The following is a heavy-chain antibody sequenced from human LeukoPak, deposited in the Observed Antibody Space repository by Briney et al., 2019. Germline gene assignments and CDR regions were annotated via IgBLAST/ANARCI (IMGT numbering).Heavy chain of an antibody. Sequence: GGSLRLSCAASGFTFSDYYMSWVRQAPGKGLEWVSVIYSGGSTYYADSVKGRFTISRDNSKNTLYLQMNSLRAEDTAVYYCARETEDDPYAFDIWGQGTMVTVSS. V-gene: IGHV3-53*01. CDR1: GFTFSDYY. J-gene: IGHJ3*02. CDR2: IYSGGST. D-gene: IGHD2-15*01. CDR3: ARETEDDPYAFDI.